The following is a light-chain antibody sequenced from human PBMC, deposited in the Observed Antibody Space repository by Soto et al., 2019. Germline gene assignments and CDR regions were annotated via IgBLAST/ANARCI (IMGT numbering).Light chain of an antibody. CDR3: QRYSSNWT. CDR2: DAS. J-gene: IGKJ1*01. Sequence: GDRVTITCRASQSISSWLAWYQQKPGKAPKFLIYDASNLESGVPSRFSGSGSGTEFTLTINSLQPDDFAPYYGQRYSSNWTFGQGPRWIS. CDR1: QSISSW. V-gene: IGKV1-5*01.